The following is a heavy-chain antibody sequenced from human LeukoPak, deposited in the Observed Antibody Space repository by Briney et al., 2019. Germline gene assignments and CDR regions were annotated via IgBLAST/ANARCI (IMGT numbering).Heavy chain of an antibody. D-gene: IGHD6-19*01. V-gene: IGHV5-51*01. J-gene: IGHJ1*01. Sequence: GESLKISCKGSGYSFTSYWIGWVRQMPGKGLEWMGIIYPGDSDTRYSPSFQGQVTISADKSISTAYLQWSSLKASNTAMYYCARSSGWYDIVEYFQHWGQGTLVTVSS. CDR2: IYPGDSDT. CDR1: GYSFTSYW. CDR3: ARSSGWYDIVEYFQH.